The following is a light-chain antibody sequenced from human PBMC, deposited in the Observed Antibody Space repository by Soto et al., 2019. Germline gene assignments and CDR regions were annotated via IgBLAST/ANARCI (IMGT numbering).Light chain of an antibody. CDR2: EVS. CDR3: SSYAGSNNLL. V-gene: IGLV2-8*01. J-gene: IGLJ2*01. CDR1: SSDVGGYNY. Sequence: QSALTQPPSASGSPGQSVTVSCTGTSSDVGGYNYVSWYQQHPGKAPKLIIYEVSKRPSRVPDRFSGSKSVNTASLTVSGLQAEDEADYYCSSYAGSNNLLFGGGTKLTVL.